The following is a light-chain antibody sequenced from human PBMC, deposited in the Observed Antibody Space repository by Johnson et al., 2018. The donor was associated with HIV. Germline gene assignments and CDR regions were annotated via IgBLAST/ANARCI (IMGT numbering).Light chain of an antibody. CDR3: GRWGDRLSTYV. CDR1: SSNIGNNY. Sequence: QSVLTQPPSVSAAPGQKVTISCSGSSSNIGNNYVSWYQQLPGTAPKLLIYDNTKRPSGIPDRFSGSKSGTSATLGITGLQTGDEADYYCGRWGDRLSTYVFGTGTKVTVL. CDR2: DNT. J-gene: IGLJ1*01. V-gene: IGLV1-51*01.